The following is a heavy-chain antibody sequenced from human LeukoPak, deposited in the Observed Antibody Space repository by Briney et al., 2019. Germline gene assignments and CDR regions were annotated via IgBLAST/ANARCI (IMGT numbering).Heavy chain of an antibody. J-gene: IGHJ4*02. Sequence: GGSLILSCAASGFSFDDYGLTWVRQAPGKGLVWVSRINSDGSSTSYADSVKGRFTISRDNAKNTLFLQTNSLRAEDTAVYYCARGPQNYDSSGYLNYWGQGTLVTVSS. CDR1: GFSFDDYG. CDR3: ARGPQNYDSSGYLNY. D-gene: IGHD3-22*01. CDR2: INSDGSST. V-gene: IGHV3-74*01.